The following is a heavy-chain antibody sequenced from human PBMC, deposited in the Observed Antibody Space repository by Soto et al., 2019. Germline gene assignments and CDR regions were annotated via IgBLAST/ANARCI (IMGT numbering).Heavy chain of an antibody. CDR2: ISSSSSYI. D-gene: IGHD2-2*01. Sequence: GGSLRLSCAASGFTFSSYSMNWVRQAPGKGLEWVSSISSSSSYIYYADSVKGRFTISRDNAKNSLYLQMDSLRAEDTAVYYCARDFEDIVVVPAAINWFDPWGQGTLVTVSS. CDR3: ARDFEDIVVVPAAINWFDP. CDR1: GFTFSSYS. V-gene: IGHV3-21*01. J-gene: IGHJ5*02.